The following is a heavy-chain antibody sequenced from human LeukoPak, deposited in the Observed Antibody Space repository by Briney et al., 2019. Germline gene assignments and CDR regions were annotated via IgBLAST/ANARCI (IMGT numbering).Heavy chain of an antibody. V-gene: IGHV1-18*01. J-gene: IGHJ4*02. Sequence: ASVKVSCKASGYTFTSYGISWVRQAPGQGLEWMGWISAYNGNTNYAQKFQGRVTMTEDTSTDTAYMELSSLRSEDTAVYYCATSIAVAGPFDYWGQGTLVTVSS. D-gene: IGHD6-19*01. CDR1: GYTFTSYG. CDR2: ISAYNGNT. CDR3: ATSIAVAGPFDY.